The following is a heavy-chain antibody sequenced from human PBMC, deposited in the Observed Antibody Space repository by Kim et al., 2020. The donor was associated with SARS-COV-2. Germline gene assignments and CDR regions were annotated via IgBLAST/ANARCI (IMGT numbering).Heavy chain of an antibody. CDR2: ISSSSSYI. CDR1: GFTFSSYS. V-gene: IGHV3-21*01. Sequence: GGSLRLSCAASGFTFSSYSMNWVRQAPGKGLEWVSSISSSSSYIYYADSVKGRFTISRDNAKNSLYLKMNSLRAEDTAVYYCAREEVFYGLDVWGQGTTVTVSS. J-gene: IGHJ6*02. CDR3: AREEVFYGLDV.